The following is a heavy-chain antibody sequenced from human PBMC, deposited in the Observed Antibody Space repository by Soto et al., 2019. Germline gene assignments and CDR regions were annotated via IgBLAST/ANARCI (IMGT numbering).Heavy chain of an antibody. V-gene: IGHV3-23*01. Sequence: GGSLRLSCAASGFTFSSYAMSWVRQAPGKGLEWVSAISGSGGSTYYADSVKGRFTISRDNSKNTLYLQMNSLRAEDTAVYYCAKGSRITMIVVVITFDAFDIWGQGTMVTVSS. J-gene: IGHJ3*02. CDR1: GFTFSSYA. D-gene: IGHD3-22*01. CDR3: AKGSRITMIVVVITFDAFDI. CDR2: ISGSGGST.